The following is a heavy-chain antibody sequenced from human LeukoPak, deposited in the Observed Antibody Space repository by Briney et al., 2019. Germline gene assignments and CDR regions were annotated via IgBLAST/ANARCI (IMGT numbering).Heavy chain of an antibody. CDR3: ARAHHCSSTSCYTPWFDP. CDR2: KWYDGSNK. Sequence: GGSLRLSCVVSGITLSNYGMSWVRQAPGKGLEWVAVKWYDGSNKYYADSVKGRFTISRDNAKNTLYLQMNSLRAEDTAVYYCARAHHCSSTSCYTPWFDPWGQGTLVTVSS. CDR1: GITLSNYG. J-gene: IGHJ5*02. D-gene: IGHD2-2*02. V-gene: IGHV3-33*08.